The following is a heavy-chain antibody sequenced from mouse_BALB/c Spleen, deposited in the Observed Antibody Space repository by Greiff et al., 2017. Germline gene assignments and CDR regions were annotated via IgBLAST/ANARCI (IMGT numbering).Heavy chain of an antibody. CDR1: GFTFSDYY. CDR2: ISDGGSYT. Sequence: EVKLMESGGGLVKPGGSLKLSCAASGFTFSDYYMYWVRQTPEKRLEWVATISDGGSYTYYPDSVKGRFTISRDNAKNNLYLQMSSLKSEDTAMYYCARDGAYYGNSFAYWGQGTLVTVSA. CDR3: ARDGAYYGNSFAY. V-gene: IGHV5-4*02. J-gene: IGHJ3*01. D-gene: IGHD2-10*01.